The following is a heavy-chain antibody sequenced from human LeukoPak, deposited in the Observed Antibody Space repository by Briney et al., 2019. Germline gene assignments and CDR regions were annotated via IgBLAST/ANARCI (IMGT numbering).Heavy chain of an antibody. J-gene: IGHJ5*02. V-gene: IGHV4-39*07. CDR1: GGSISSSSYY. CDR3: ARGRLRREAWFDP. CDR2: INHSGST. D-gene: IGHD5/OR15-5a*01. Sequence: PSETLSLTCTVSGGSISSSSYYWSWIRQPPGKGLEWIGEINHSGSTNYNPSLKSRVTISVDTSKNQFSLKLSSVTAADTAVYYCARGRLRREAWFDPWGQGTLVTVSS.